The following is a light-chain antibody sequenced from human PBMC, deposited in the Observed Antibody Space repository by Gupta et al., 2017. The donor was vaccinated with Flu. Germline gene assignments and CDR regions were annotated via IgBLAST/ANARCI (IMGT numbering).Light chain of an antibody. Sequence: QPSSVSVAPGGTATLTCGGDNIGSKSVDWYQQRPGQAPVLVVYDDSDRPSGVPDRFSGSNSGNTATLSISRVEAGDEAAYYCQVWDTTSDHPVFGGGTKLTVL. CDR2: DDS. CDR3: QVWDTTSDHPV. V-gene: IGLV3-21*02. J-gene: IGLJ3*02. CDR1: NIGSKS.